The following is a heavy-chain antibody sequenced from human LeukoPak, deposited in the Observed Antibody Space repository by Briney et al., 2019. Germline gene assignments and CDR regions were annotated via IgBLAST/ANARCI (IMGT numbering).Heavy chain of an antibody. D-gene: IGHD6-19*01. Sequence: ASVKVSCKVSGYTLTELSMHWVRQAPGKGLEWVGGFDPEDGETIYAQKFQGRVTMTEDTSTDTAYMELSSLRSEDTAVYYCATDLGGGWSHDYWGQGTLVTVSS. V-gene: IGHV1-24*01. CDR1: GYTLTELS. CDR2: FDPEDGET. J-gene: IGHJ4*02. CDR3: ATDLGGGWSHDY.